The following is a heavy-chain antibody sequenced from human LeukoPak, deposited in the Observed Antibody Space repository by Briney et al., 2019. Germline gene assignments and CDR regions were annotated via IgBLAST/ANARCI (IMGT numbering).Heavy chain of an antibody. CDR3: VDTARARPAY. D-gene: IGHD5-18*01. Sequence: PWGSLRLSCAASGFTFSGSAMHWDSPAYGKGREWVVRIRSKANSYAKAYAASVKGRFPISRDDSRSTAYLQMNSLKTEDTAVYYCVDTARARPAYWGEGTLVTVSS. J-gene: IGHJ4*02. CDR2: IRSKANSYAK. V-gene: IGHV3-73*01. CDR1: GFTFSGSA.